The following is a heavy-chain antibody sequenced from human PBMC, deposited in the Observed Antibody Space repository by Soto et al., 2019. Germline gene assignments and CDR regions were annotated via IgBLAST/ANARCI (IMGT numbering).Heavy chain of an antibody. CDR3: ASTKSESRAYLFCYLGL. CDR2: VIPIFGTA. V-gene: IGHV1-69*06. J-gene: IGHJ2*01. Sequence: QVELVQSGAEVKKPGSSVKVSCQASEDTFRNYAISWVRQAPGQGLEWVGGVIPIFGTANYAQKFQGRATITADTSPNPVYLELSPLRPAVTAVYYCASTKSESRAYLFCYLGLWGRGTLVTVSS. D-gene: IGHD3-22*01. CDR1: EDTFRNYA.